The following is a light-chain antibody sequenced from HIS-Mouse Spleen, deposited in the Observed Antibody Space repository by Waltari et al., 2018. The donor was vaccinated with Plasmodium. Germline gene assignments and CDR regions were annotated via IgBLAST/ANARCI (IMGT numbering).Light chain of an antibody. Sequence: DIQMTPSPSSLSASVGDRVTITCRASQSISSYLNWYQQKPGKAPKLLIYAASSLQSGVPSRFSGSGSGTDFTITISSLQPEDFATYDCQQSYSTPPTFGGGTKVEIK. J-gene: IGKJ4*02. CDR2: AAS. CDR1: QSISSY. V-gene: IGKV1-39*01. CDR3: QQSYSTPPT.